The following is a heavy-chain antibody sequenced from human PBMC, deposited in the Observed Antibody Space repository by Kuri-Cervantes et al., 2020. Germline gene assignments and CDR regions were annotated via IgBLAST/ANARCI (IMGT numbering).Heavy chain of an antibody. CDR3: GRQQQLVLFQPITNWFDP. D-gene: IGHD6-13*01. CDR1: GGSFSGYY. CDR2: INHSGST. V-gene: IGHV4-34*01. Sequence: SETLSLTCAVYGGSFSGYYWSWIRQPPGKGLEWIGEINHSGSTNYNPSLKSRVTISVDTSKNQFSLKLSSVTAADTAVYYCGRQQQLVLFQPITNWFDPWGQGTLVTVSS. J-gene: IGHJ5*02.